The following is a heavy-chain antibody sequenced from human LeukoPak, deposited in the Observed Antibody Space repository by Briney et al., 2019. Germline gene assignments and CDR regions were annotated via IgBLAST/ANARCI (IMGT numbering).Heavy chain of an antibody. D-gene: IGHD4-17*01. CDR3: ASRISDYGDYGEVF. V-gene: IGHV3-74*01. CDR1: GFTFSSRW. J-gene: IGHJ4*02. CDR2: INSDGSRT. Sequence: PGGSLRLSCAASGFTFSSRWMHWVRQAPGKGLVWVSRINSDGSRTNYADSVKGRFTISRDNAKNTLYLQMNSLRAEDTAVYYCASRISDYGDYGEVFWGQGTLVTVSS.